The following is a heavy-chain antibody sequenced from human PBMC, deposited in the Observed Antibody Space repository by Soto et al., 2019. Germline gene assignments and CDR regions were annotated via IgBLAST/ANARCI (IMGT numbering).Heavy chain of an antibody. CDR2: ISAYNGNT. D-gene: IGHD2-2*01. CDR3: ARIDCSSTSCYPPTYGMDV. J-gene: IGHJ6*02. CDR1: GYTFTSYG. V-gene: IGHV1-18*04. Sequence: GASVKFSCKASGYTFTSYGISWVRQAPGQGLEWMGWISAYNGNTNYAQKLQGRVTMTTDTSTSTAYMELRSLRSDDTAVYYCARIDCSSTSCYPPTYGMDVWGQGTTVTVSS.